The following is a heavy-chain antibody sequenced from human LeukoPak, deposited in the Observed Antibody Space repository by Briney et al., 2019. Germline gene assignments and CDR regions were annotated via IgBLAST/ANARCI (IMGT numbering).Heavy chain of an antibody. CDR1: GFTFSRYW. CDR3: ARVLSGSWDWFDP. J-gene: IGHJ5*02. Sequence: PGGSLRLSCAASGFTFSRYWIHWVRQAPGKGLEWVSRINPGGSTTTYADSVKGRFTISRDNAKNTVYLQMNSLRAEDTAVYYCARVLSGSWDWFDPWGQGTLVTVSS. V-gene: IGHV3-74*01. D-gene: IGHD3-22*01. CDR2: INPGGSTT.